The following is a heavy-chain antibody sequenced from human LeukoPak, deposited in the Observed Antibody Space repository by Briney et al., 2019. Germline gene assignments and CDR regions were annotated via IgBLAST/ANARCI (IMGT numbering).Heavy chain of an antibody. Sequence: GGSLRLSCAASGFTFGEYAMHWVRQDPGRGLEWVSLISGDGDKTHYADSVKGRFTISRDNSKNSLSLDMNSLRTEDTALYYCAKDLGDMAPVSWLPYYAMDVWGQGTTVTVSS. CDR2: ISGDGDKT. J-gene: IGHJ6*02. D-gene: IGHD5-24*01. CDR3: AKDLGDMAPVSWLPYYAMDV. CDR1: GFTFGEYA. V-gene: IGHV3-43*02.